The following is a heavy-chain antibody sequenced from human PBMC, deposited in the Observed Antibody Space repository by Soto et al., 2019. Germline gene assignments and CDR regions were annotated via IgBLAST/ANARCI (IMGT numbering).Heavy chain of an antibody. V-gene: IGHV4-61*08. CDR1: GDSVTSGDYY. J-gene: IGHJ5*02. CDR2: INHSGST. Sequence: SETLSLTCTVSGDSVTSGDYYWSWIRQPPGKGLEWIGEINHSGSTNYNPSLKSRVTISVDTSKNQFSLKLSSVTAADTAVYYCATVFYCGGDYTKGDRENGSAPWGQGTLVTVTS. D-gene: IGHD2-21*02. CDR3: ATVFYCGGDYTKGDRENGSAP.